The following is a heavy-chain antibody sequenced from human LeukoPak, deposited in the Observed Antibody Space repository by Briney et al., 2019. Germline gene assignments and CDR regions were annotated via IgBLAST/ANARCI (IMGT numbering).Heavy chain of an antibody. CDR3: AREQSGFFVVGAFHY. D-gene: IGHD2-21*01. Sequence: GRSLRLSCAASGFTFSSYAMHWVRQAPGKGLEWVAVISYDGSNKYYADSVKGRFTISRDNSKNTLYLQMNSLRAEDTAVYYCAREQSGFFVVGAFHYWGQGTLVTVSS. J-gene: IGHJ4*02. CDR1: GFTFSSYA. CDR2: ISYDGSNK. V-gene: IGHV3-30*04.